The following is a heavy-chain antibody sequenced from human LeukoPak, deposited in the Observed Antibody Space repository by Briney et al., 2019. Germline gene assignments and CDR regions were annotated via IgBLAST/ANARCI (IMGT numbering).Heavy chain of an antibody. CDR1: GFTFSSYA. D-gene: IGHD6-19*01. CDR2: ISYDGSNK. V-gene: IGHV3-30*04. CDR3: ARTKTGYSSGWSGDLDY. Sequence: GGSLRLSCAASGFTFSSYAIHWVRQAPGKGLEWVAVISYDGSNKYYADSVKGRFTTSRDDSKNTLYLQMNSLRAEDTAVYYCARTKTGYSSGWSGDLDYWGQGTLVTVSS. J-gene: IGHJ4*02.